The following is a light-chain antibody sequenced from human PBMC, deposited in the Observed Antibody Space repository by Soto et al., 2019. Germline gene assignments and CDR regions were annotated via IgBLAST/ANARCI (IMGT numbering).Light chain of an antibody. J-gene: IGLJ1*01. CDR3: GTWDSSLSAFA. CDR1: SSNIANNY. CDR2: DND. V-gene: IGLV1-51*01. Sequence: QSVLKQPPSVSAAPGQMVTISCSGSSSNIANNYVSWYQQLPGTAPRLLIYDNDKRPSGIPDRFSGSKSGTSATLGITGLQTGDEADYYCGTWDSSLSAFAFVTGTKVSVL.